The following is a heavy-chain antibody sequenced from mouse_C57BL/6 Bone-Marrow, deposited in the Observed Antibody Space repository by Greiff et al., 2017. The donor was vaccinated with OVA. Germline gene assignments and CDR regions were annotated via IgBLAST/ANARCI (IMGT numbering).Heavy chain of an antibody. D-gene: IGHD2-4*01. V-gene: IGHV5-17*01. Sequence: EVQVVESGGGLVKPGGSLKLSCAASGFTFSDYGMHWVRQAPEKGLEWVAYISSGSSTFYYADTVKGRFTISRDNAKNTLFLQMTSLRSEDTAMYYCAREGLRLTYWYFDVWGTGTTVTVSS. CDR1: GFTFSDYG. CDR3: AREGLRLTYWYFDV. CDR2: ISSGSSTF. J-gene: IGHJ1*03.